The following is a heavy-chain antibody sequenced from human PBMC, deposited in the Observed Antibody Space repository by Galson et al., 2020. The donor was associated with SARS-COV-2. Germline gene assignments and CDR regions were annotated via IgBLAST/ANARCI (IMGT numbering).Heavy chain of an antibody. J-gene: IGHJ4*02. CDR3: AREIEYSSSWGPPAAGY. D-gene: IGHD6-6*01. Sequence: GGSLRLSCAASGFTFSDYYMSWIRQAPGKGLEWVSYISSSSSYTNYADSVKGRFTISRDNAKNSLYLQMNSLRAEDTAVYYCAREIEYSSSWGPPAAGYWGQGTLVTVSS. V-gene: IGHV3-11*06. CDR2: ISSSSSYT. CDR1: GFTFSDYY.